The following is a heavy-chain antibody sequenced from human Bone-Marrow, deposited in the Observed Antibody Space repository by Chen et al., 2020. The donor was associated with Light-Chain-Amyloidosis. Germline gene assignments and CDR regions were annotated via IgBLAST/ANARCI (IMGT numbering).Heavy chain of an antibody. V-gene: IGHV5-51*01. CDR2: IYPDDSDA. CDR3: ARRRDGYNFDY. D-gene: IGHD5-12*01. J-gene: IGHJ4*02. CDR1: GYTFPNYW. Sequence: EVQLEQSGPEVKKPGESLKISCKGSGYTFPNYWIGWVRQMPGKGLEWMGVIYPDDSDARYRPSFGGQVIISADKSITTAYLQWRSLKASDTAMYYCARRRDGYNFDYWGQGTLVTVSS.